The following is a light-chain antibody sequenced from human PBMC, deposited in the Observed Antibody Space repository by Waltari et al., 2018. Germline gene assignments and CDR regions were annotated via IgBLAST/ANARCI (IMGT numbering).Light chain of an antibody. J-gene: IGKJ3*01. CDR2: GAS. V-gene: IGKV3-20*01. CDR3: QQYGASPHS. CDR1: QTITSSY. Sequence: EIVLTQSPDTLSLSPGERVTLSCRASQTITSSYLAWYQQKPGQAPRLLIYGASSRATGISDKFSGSWSGTDFTLTIRLEPEDVAVYYCQQYGASPHSFGPGSKVHV.